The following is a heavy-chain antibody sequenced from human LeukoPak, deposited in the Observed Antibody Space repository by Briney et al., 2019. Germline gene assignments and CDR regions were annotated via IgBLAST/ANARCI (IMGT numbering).Heavy chain of an antibody. V-gene: IGHV1-46*03. Sequence: GASVKVSCKXSGYTFTSYYMHWVRQAPGQGLEWMGIINPSGGSTSYPQKFQGRVTMTRDTSTSTVYMELSSLRSEDTAVYYCARAHHCSGGSCPLGYWGQGTLVTVSS. CDR1: GYTFTSYY. J-gene: IGHJ4*02. D-gene: IGHD2-15*01. CDR2: INPSGGST. CDR3: ARAHHCSGGSCPLGY.